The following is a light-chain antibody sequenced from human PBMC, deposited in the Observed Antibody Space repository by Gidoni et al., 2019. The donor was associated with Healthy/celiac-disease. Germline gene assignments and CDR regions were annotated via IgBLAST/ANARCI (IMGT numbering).Light chain of an antibody. J-gene: IGKJ1*01. CDR1: QSVGSN. Sequence: EIVMTQSPATLSVSPGERATLSCRASQSVGSNLAWYQQKPGQAPRLLIYGASTRATGIPARFSGSGSGTEFTLTISSLQSEDFAVYYCQQCNNWPTWTFGQGTKVEIK. CDR3: QQCNNWPTWT. V-gene: IGKV3-15*01. CDR2: GAS.